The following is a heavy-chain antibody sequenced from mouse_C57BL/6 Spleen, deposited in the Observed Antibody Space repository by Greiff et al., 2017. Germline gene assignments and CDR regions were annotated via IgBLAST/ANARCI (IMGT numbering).Heavy chain of an antibody. CDR1: GYTFTDYE. Sequence: VQLQESGAELVRPGASVTLSCKASGYTFTDYEMHWVKQTPVHGLEWIGAIDPETGGTAYNQKFKGKAILTADKSSSPAYMELRSLTSEDSAVYYCTRPYGSSYGFAYWGQGTLVTVSA. J-gene: IGHJ3*01. D-gene: IGHD1-1*01. V-gene: IGHV1-15*01. CDR3: TRPYGSSYGFAY. CDR2: IDPETGGT.